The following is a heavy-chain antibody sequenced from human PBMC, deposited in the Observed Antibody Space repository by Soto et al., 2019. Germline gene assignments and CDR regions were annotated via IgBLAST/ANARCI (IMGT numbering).Heavy chain of an antibody. D-gene: IGHD6-6*01. J-gene: IGHJ6*03. CDR1: GGSISSSSYY. CDR2: IYYSGST. CDR3: ARQGAAHHYYYYYMDV. V-gene: IGHV4-39*01. Sequence: SETLSLTCTVSGGSISSSSYYWGWIRQPPGKGLEWIGSIYYSGSTYYNPSLKSRVTISVDTSKNQFSLKLSSVTAADTAVYYCARQGAAHHYYYYYMDVWGKGTTVTFSS.